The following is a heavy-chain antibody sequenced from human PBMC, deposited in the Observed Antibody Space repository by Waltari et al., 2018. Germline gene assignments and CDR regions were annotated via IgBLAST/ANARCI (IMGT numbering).Heavy chain of an antibody. CDR3: AKQLVDVWDGLGGFDV. J-gene: IGHJ3*01. D-gene: IGHD3-16*01. CDR2: INYGGSA. V-gene: IGHV4-34*01. CDR1: GGSLSGSF. Sequence: QVQLQQWGAGLLRPSETLSLTCAVNGGSLSGSFWSWFRQAPGKGLEWIAEINYGGSANANPSLESRVTISVDTAKNQIFLKMNSVTAADMGLYYCAKQLVDVWDGLGGFDVWGQGTMITVSS.